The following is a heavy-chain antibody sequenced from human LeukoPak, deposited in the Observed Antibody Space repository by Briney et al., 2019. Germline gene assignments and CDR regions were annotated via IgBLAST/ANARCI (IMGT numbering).Heavy chain of an antibody. CDR1: GGTFSSYA. Sequence: WASVKVSCKASGGTFSSYAISWVRQAPGQGLEWMGRIIPILGIANYAQKFQGRVTITADKSTSTAYMKLSSLRSEDTAVYYCARGFYCSGGSCYSAYYYYGMDVWGQGTTVTVSS. V-gene: IGHV1-69*04. CDR3: ARGFYCSGGSCYSAYYYYGMDV. D-gene: IGHD2-15*01. J-gene: IGHJ6*02. CDR2: IIPILGIA.